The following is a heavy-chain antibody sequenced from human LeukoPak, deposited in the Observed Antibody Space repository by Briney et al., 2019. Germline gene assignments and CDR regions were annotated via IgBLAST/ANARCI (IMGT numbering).Heavy chain of an antibody. D-gene: IGHD6-19*01. V-gene: IGHV3-48*01. CDR1: GFTFSSYS. J-gene: IGHJ4*02. Sequence: AGGSLRLSCAASGFTFSSYSMNWVRQAPGKGLEWVSYISSSSSTIYYADSVKGRFTISRDNAKNSLYLQMNSLRAEDTAVYYCARVPSRWRLVPWSDYWGQGTLVTVSS. CDR2: ISSSSSTI. CDR3: ARVPSRWRLVPWSDY.